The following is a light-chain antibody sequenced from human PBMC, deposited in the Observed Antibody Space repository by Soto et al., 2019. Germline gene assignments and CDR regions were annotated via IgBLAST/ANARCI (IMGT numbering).Light chain of an antibody. CDR2: DAS. CDR1: QDISNY. Sequence: IQMAGYQSIVSASGRDRVTITGQASQDISNYLNWYQQKPGKAPKLLIYDASNLETGVPSRFSGNGSGTDFTFPISSLQPEDIATYYCQQYDNLRTFGQGTKVDIK. J-gene: IGKJ1*01. CDR3: QQYDNLRT. V-gene: IGKV1-33*01.